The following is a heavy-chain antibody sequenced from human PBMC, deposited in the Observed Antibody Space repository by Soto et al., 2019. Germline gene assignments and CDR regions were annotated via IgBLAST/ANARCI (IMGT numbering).Heavy chain of an antibody. J-gene: IGHJ4*01. CDR1: GFTFSKFW. CDR2: IKQGGNEK. D-gene: IGHD2-8*01. CDR3: AKAGEMYGIE. Sequence: EVQLVESGGALVQTGGSLRLSCAASGFTFSKFWMSWVRQAPGKGLEWVANIKQGGNEKYYVDSVRGRFTSSRDDATNSVYLQMNSLRAEDTASYYCAKAGEMYGIEWGHGTLVTVSS. V-gene: IGHV3-7*03.